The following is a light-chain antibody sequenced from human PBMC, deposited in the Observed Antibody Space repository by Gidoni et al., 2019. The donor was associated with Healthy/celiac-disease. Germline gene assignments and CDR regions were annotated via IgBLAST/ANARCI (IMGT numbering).Light chain of an antibody. CDR2: AAS. CDR3: QQGYSTPPT. J-gene: IGKJ4*01. V-gene: IGKV1-39*01. CDR1: QSISSY. Sequence: DIQMPQSPSSLSASVGDRVTITCRASQSISSYLNWYQQKPGKAPKLLIYAASSVQSGVPSRFSGSGSGTDFTLTISSLQPEDFATYYCQQGYSTPPTFGGGTKVEIK.